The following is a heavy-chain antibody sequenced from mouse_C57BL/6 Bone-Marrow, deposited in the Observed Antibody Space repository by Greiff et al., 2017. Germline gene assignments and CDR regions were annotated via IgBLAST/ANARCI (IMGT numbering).Heavy chain of an antibody. CDR2: ISDGGSYT. CDR3: AREGGYYGAY. J-gene: IGHJ3*01. D-gene: IGHD2-3*01. CDR1: GFTFSSYA. Sequence: EVKLMESGGGLVKPGGSLKLSCAASGFTFSSYAMSWVRQTPEKRLEWVATISDGGSYTYYPDNVKGRFTISRDNAKNNLYLQMSHLKSEDTAMYYCAREGGYYGAYWGQGTLVTVSA. V-gene: IGHV5-4*01.